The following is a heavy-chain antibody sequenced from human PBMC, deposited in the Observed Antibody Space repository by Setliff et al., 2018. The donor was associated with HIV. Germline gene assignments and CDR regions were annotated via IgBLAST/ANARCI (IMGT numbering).Heavy chain of an antibody. V-gene: IGHV4-61*02. CDR1: NASISTVSYY. D-gene: IGHD1-26*01. J-gene: IGHJ6*03. CDR2: IYTSGST. CDR3: ARESGSAYYYYYMDV. Sequence: SETLSLTCDVSNASISTVSYYWGWLRQPPGKGLEWIGRIYTSGSTSYNPSLKSRVTMSVDTSKNQFSLKLSSVTAADTAVYYCARESGSAYYYYYMDVWGKGTTVTV.